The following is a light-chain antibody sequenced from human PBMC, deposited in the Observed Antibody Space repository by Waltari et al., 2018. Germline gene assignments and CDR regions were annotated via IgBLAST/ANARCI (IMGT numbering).Light chain of an antibody. Sequence: QSVLTQPPSASGTPGPRVTIPCSGRSSNIGSNPVTWYQQLPGAAPKLLVYSNNQRPSGVPDRFSGSKSGTSASLAISGLQSEDEADYYCAAWDDSLNGVVFGGGTKLTVL. CDR1: SSNIGSNP. V-gene: IGLV1-44*01. CDR2: SNN. CDR3: AAWDDSLNGVV. J-gene: IGLJ2*01.